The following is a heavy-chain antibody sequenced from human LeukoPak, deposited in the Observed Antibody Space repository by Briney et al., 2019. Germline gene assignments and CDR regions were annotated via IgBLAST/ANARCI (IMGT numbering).Heavy chain of an antibody. CDR1: GYTFTDYY. Sequence: GASVKVSCKASGYTFTDYYMHWVRQAPGQGLEWMGWINPNSGGTNYAQKFQGRVTMTRDTSTSTAYMGLSRLRSDDTAVYYCARDSGLWFGELLDWGQGTLVTVSS. D-gene: IGHD3-10*01. V-gene: IGHV1-2*02. CDR3: ARDSGLWFGELLD. J-gene: IGHJ4*02. CDR2: INPNSGGT.